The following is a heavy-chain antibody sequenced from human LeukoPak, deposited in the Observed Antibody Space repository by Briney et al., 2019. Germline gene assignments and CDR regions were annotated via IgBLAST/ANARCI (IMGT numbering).Heavy chain of an antibody. V-gene: IGHV3-48*03. Sequence: PGGSLRLSCAASEFTLSTYAMNWVRQAPGKGLEWVSYISSSGYTIYYADSVKGRFTISRDNAKNSLYLQMNSLRAEDTAVYYCAREDCSSTSCYDPSVSDYWGQGTLVTVSS. CDR3: AREDCSSTSCYDPSVSDY. J-gene: IGHJ4*02. D-gene: IGHD2-2*01. CDR1: EFTLSTYA. CDR2: ISSSGYTI.